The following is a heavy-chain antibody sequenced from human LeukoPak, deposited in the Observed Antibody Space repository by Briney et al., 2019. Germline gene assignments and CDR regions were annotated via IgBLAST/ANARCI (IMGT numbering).Heavy chain of an antibody. Sequence: QPGGSLRLSCAASGFTFSSYGMHWVRQAPGKGLEWVAVISYDGSNKYYADFVKGRFTISRDNSKNTLYLQMNSLRAEDTAVYYCAKGDLYDSSGYLDYWGQGTLVTVSS. D-gene: IGHD3-22*01. V-gene: IGHV3-30*18. J-gene: IGHJ4*02. CDR3: AKGDLYDSSGYLDY. CDR1: GFTFSSYG. CDR2: ISYDGSNK.